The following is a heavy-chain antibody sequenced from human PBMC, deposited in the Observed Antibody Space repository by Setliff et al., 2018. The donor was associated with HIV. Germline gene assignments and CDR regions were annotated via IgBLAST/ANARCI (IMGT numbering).Heavy chain of an antibody. CDR1: GFTFSSYW. V-gene: IGHV3-7*03. D-gene: IGHD2-2*02. J-gene: IGHJ4*01. Sequence: LRLSCAASGFTFSSYWMSWVRQAPGKGLEWVANIKQDGSEKYYVDSVKGRFTISGDVSKNTLYLQMNSLRAEDTALYFCAKLLYPQLWPLDIDHWGHGTLVTVSS. CDR2: IKQDGSEK. CDR3: AKLLYPQLWPLDIDH.